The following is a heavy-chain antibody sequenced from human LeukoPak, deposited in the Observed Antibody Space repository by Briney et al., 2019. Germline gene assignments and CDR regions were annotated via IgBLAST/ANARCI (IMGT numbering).Heavy chain of an antibody. CDR1: GFTFSSYW. CDR2: IYSGGST. CDR3: AKALASSSWDDAFDI. V-gene: IGHV3-53*01. D-gene: IGHD6-13*01. J-gene: IGHJ3*02. Sequence: GGSLRLSCAASGFTFSSYWMSWVRQAPGKGLEWVSVIYSGGSTYYADSVKGRFTISRDNAKNSLYLQMNSLRAEDTAVYYCAKALASSSWDDAFDIWGQGTMVTVSS.